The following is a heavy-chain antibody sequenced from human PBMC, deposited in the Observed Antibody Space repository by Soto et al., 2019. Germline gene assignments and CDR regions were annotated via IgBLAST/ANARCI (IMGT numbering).Heavy chain of an antibody. CDR1: GYSITSYG. Sequence: QVQLVQSGAEVKKPGASVKVSCKASGYSITSYGISWVRQAPGQGVEWMGWMRAYNGNTNFAQKFQGRVTMTTDTSTSTAYMELRSLRSDDTAVYYCARALAGHWYFDLWGRGTLVTVSS. V-gene: IGHV1-18*01. J-gene: IGHJ2*01. CDR2: MRAYNGNT. D-gene: IGHD6-19*01. CDR3: ARALAGHWYFDL.